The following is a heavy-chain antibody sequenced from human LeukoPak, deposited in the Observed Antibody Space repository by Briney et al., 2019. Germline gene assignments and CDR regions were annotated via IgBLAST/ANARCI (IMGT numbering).Heavy chain of an antibody. CDR1: GFTFSSYW. CDR2: ISYDASDK. V-gene: IGHV3-30*03. Sequence: GGSLRLSCAASGFTFSSYWMHWVRQAPGKGLEWVAVISYDASDKYYADSVRGRFTISRDNSKNTLYLQMNSLTTEDTSIYYCASVLDYWGQGTLVTVSS. CDR3: ASVLDY. J-gene: IGHJ4*02. D-gene: IGHD6-6*01.